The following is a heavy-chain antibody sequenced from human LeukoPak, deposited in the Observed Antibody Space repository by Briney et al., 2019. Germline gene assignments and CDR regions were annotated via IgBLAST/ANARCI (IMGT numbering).Heavy chain of an antibody. CDR2: IYYSGST. CDR1: GGSISSYY. J-gene: IGHJ4*02. Sequence: SETLSLTCTVSGGSISSYYWSWLRQPPGKGLEWIGYIYYSGSTNYNPSLKSRVTISVDTSKNQFSLKLSSVTAADTAVYYCARDHSSSWYCPGLWGQGTLVTVSS. D-gene: IGHD6-13*01. CDR3: ARDHSSSWYCPGL. V-gene: IGHV4-59*01.